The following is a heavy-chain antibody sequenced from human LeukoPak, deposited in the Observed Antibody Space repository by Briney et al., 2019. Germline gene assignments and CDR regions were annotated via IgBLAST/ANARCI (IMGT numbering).Heavy chain of an antibody. CDR1: GFTFSSYW. V-gene: IGHV3-74*01. CDR3: ARAWGIDY. D-gene: IGHD7-27*01. CDR2: IKTDGRST. J-gene: IGHJ4*02. Sequence: PGGSLRLSCAASGFTFSSYWMQWVRQVPGKGLVWVSRIKTDGRSTSYADSVKGRFTISRDNAKSTLYLQMNSLRAEDTAVYYCARAWGIDYWGQGSLVTVSS.